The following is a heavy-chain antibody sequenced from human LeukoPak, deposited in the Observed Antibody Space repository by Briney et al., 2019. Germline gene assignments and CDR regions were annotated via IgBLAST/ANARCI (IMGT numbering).Heavy chain of an antibody. CDR2: IYYSGST. CDR3: ASNHYDSSGYYPHAFDI. CDR1: GGSISSYY. Sequence: SETLSLTCTVSGGSISSYYWSWIRQPPGKGLEWIGYIYYSGSTNYNPSLKSRVTISVDTSQNQFSLKLSSVTAADTAVYYCASNHYDSSGYYPHAFDIWGQGTMVTVSS. D-gene: IGHD3-22*01. V-gene: IGHV4-59*01. J-gene: IGHJ3*02.